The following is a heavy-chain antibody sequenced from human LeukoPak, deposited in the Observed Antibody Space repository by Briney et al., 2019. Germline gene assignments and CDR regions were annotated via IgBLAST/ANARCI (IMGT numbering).Heavy chain of an antibody. J-gene: IGHJ4*01. V-gene: IGHV3-53*01. CDR3: AKAGFYSGWYVVDF. D-gene: IGHD6-19*01. Sequence: GGSLRLSCAASGFAFSNNYMSWVRQRPGKGLEWVSVIYSGGNTYYADSVRGRFTISRDNSQNTLYLQMSSRRVDEAALYFCAKAGFYSGWYVVDFWGHGTLVTVSS. CDR1: GFAFSNNY. CDR2: IYSGGNT.